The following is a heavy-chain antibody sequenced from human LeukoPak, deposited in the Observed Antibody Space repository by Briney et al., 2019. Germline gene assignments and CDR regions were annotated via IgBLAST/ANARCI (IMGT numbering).Heavy chain of an antibody. J-gene: IGHJ4*02. CDR2: IHSSGHTI. CDR1: GFTFGSYS. CDR3: VRDPEALDY. Sequence: GGSLRLSCAASGFTFGSYSMNWVRQAPGKGLEWVSYIHSSGHTIYYADSVKGRFTTSRDNAKNSLYLQMNSLRAEDTAVYYCVRDPEALDYWGQGTQVTVSS. V-gene: IGHV3-48*01.